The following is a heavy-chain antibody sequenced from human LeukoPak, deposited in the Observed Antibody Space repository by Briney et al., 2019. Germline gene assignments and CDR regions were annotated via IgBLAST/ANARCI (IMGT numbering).Heavy chain of an antibody. CDR1: GFTFSSYA. CDR3: AIETPYSSSWPDYYYYGMDV. D-gene: IGHD6-13*01. CDR2: ISGSGGST. Sequence: PGGSLRLSCAASGFTFSSYAMGWVRQAPGKGLEWVSAISGSGGSTYSADSVKGRFTISRDNSKNTLYLQMNSLRAEDTAVYYCAIETPYSSSWPDYYYYGMDVWGQGTTVTVSS. V-gene: IGHV3-23*01. J-gene: IGHJ6*02.